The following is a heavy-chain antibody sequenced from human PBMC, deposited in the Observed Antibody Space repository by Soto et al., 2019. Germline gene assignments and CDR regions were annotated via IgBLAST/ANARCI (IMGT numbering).Heavy chain of an antibody. CDR1: GGSISSYY. CDR3: ARPIAVAGTAAFDI. D-gene: IGHD6-19*01. Sequence: PSETLSLTCTVSGGSISSYYWSWIRQPPGKGLEWIGYIYYSGSTNYNPSLKSRVTISVDTSKNQFSLKLSSVTAADTAVYYCARPIAVAGTAAFDIWGQGTMVTVSS. V-gene: IGHV4-59*08. J-gene: IGHJ3*02. CDR2: IYYSGST.